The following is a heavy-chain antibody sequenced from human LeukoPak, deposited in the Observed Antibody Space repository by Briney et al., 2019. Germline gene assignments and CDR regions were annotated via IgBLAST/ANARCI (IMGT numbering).Heavy chain of an antibody. CDR1: GFTFSFAA. D-gene: IGHD3-10*01. CDR3: ARGPSAYSSEADY. J-gene: IGHJ4*02. Sequence: GGSLRLSCAASGFTFSFAAMTWVRQGPGKGLEWVSLISASGGSTYYADSVKGRFTISRDNSKNTLYLQMNSLRAEDTAVYFCARGPSAYSSEADYWGQGTLVTVSS. CDR2: ISASGGST. V-gene: IGHV3-23*01.